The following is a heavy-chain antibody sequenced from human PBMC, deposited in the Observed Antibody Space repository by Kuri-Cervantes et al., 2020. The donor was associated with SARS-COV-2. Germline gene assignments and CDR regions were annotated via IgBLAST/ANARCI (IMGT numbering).Heavy chain of an antibody. J-gene: IGHJ6*02. D-gene: IGHD6-6*01. Sequence: GESLKISCAASGFTFSSYGMHWVRQAPGKGLEWVAVISYDGSNKYYADSVEGRFTTSRDNSKNTLYLQMNSLRAEDTAVYYCAKAGGGTAARPGPYYYYYGKDVWGQGTTVTVSS. CDR1: GFTFSSYG. V-gene: IGHV3-30*18. CDR3: AKAGGGTAARPGPYYYYYGKDV. CDR2: ISYDGSNK.